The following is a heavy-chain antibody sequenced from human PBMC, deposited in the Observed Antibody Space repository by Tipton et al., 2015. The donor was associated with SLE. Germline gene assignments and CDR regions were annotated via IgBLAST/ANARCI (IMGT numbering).Heavy chain of an antibody. J-gene: IGHJ6*03. Sequence: LRLSCAVYGGSFSGYYWSWIRQPPGKGLEWIGEINHSGSTNYNPSLKSRVTISVDTSKNQFSLKLSSVTAADTAVYYCARHGSVGATRYYYYYYMDVWGKGTTVTGAS. CDR1: GGSFSGYY. V-gene: IGHV4-34*01. D-gene: IGHD1-26*01. CDR3: ARHGSVGATRYYYYYYMDV. CDR2: INHSGST.